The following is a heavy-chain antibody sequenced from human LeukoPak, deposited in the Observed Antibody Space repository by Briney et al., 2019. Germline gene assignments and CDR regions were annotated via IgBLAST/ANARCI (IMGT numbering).Heavy chain of an antibody. V-gene: IGHV3-30*02. J-gene: IGHJ5*02. CDR1: GFTFSNYG. D-gene: IGHD1-14*01. CDR2: IRYDGSK. CDR3: AKDAGGWFDP. Sequence: GGSLRLSCAASGFTFSNYGMHWVRQAPGKGLDWLAFIRYDGSKYYADSVKGRFTISRDNSKNTLYLQMNSLRAEDTAVYYCAKDAGGWFDPWGQGTLVTVYS.